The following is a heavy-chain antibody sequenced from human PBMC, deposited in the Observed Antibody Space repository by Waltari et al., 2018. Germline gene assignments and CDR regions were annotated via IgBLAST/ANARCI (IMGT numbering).Heavy chain of an antibody. J-gene: IGHJ3*02. CDR1: GGSFSTHA. CDR2: INPMFGTA. V-gene: IGHV1-69*05. D-gene: IGHD6-13*01. CDR3: ARGGLYGQQLLESAFEI. Sequence: QVQLVQSGAELKKPGSSVKVSCKVSGGSFSTHAITWVRQAPGQGLEWMGGINPMFGTANYAQKMQDRVTINTDESMTTAYMHLSSLTSDDTAVYYCARGGLYGQQLLESAFEIWGQGTKVTVSS.